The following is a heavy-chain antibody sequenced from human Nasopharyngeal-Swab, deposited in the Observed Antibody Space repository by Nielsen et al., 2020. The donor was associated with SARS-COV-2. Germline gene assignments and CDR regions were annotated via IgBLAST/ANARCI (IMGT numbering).Heavy chain of an antibody. CDR2: ISSSSSYI. D-gene: IGHD3-16*01. CDR1: GFTFSSYS. V-gene: IGHV3-21*01. J-gene: IGHJ5*02. Sequence: GGSLRLSCAASGFTFSSYSMNWVRQAPGKGLEWVSSISSSSSYIYYADSVKGRFTISRDNAKNSLYLQMNSLRAEDTGVYCCARGGVRSYWFDPWGQGTLVTVSS. CDR3: ARGGVRSYWFDP.